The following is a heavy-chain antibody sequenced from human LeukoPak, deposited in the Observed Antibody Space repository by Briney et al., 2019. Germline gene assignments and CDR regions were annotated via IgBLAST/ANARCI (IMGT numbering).Heavy chain of an antibody. Sequence: GESLKISCKGSGYSFTSYWIGRVRQMPGKGLEWMGIIYPGDSDTRYSPSFQGQVTISADKPISTAYLQWSSLKASDTAMYYCARHPRYCSSTSCYPYFVYWGQRTLVTVSS. CDR2: IYPGDSDT. D-gene: IGHD2-2*01. CDR1: GYSFTSYW. V-gene: IGHV5-51*01. CDR3: ARHPRYCSSTSCYPYFVY. J-gene: IGHJ4*02.